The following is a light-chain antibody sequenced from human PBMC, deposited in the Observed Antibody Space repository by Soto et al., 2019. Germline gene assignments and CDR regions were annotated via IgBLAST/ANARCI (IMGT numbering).Light chain of an antibody. Sequence: DIQLTQSPSFLSASVGDRVTITCRASQDISNYLVWYQQKPGKAPKFLIYATSTLQSGVPSRFSGSGSETHFTLTISSLQPEDFATYSCQQSYSTTWTFGQGTKVDIK. J-gene: IGKJ1*01. CDR1: QDISNY. CDR2: ATS. V-gene: IGKV1-39*01. CDR3: QQSYSTTWT.